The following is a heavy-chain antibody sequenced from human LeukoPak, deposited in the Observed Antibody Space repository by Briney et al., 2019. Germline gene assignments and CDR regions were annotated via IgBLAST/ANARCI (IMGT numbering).Heavy chain of an antibody. Sequence: GESLKISCKGAAYKFSNYWIAWLRQMPGEDLEWMGIIYPDDSDTRYSPSFQGQVTISADKSISTAYPQWTSPKASDTAIYYCARRDTTYFDYWGQGSLVTVSS. V-gene: IGHV5-51*01. CDR3: ARRDTTYFDY. CDR1: AYKFSNYW. CDR2: IYPDDSDT. D-gene: IGHD1-1*01. J-gene: IGHJ4*02.